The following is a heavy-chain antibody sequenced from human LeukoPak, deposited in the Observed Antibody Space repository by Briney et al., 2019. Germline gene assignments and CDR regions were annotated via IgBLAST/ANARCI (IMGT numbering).Heavy chain of an antibody. CDR3: ARGSERCSSTSCPNKPFGY. D-gene: IGHD2-2*01. CDR1: GYTFTDYY. CDR2: INPNSGGT. J-gene: IGHJ4*02. V-gene: IGHV1-2*02. Sequence: GASVKVSCKASGYTFTDYYMHWVRQAPGQGLEWMGWINPNSGGTKYEQKFQGRVTMTRDTSISTVYMELSRLRFDDTAVYYCARGSERCSSTSCPNKPFGYWGQGTQVTVSS.